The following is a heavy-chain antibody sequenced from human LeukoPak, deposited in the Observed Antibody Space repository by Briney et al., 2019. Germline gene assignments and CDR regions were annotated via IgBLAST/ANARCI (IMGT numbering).Heavy chain of an antibody. Sequence: ASVKVSCKASGYTFTSYGISWVRQAPGQGLEWMGWISAYNGNTNYAQKLQGRVTMTTDTSTSTAYMELSSLRSEDTAVYYCAREAPDLLLWFGGSHRNWFDPWGQGTLVTVSS. J-gene: IGHJ5*02. D-gene: IGHD3-10*01. V-gene: IGHV1-18*01. CDR1: GYTFTSYG. CDR3: AREAPDLLLWFGGSHRNWFDP. CDR2: ISAYNGNT.